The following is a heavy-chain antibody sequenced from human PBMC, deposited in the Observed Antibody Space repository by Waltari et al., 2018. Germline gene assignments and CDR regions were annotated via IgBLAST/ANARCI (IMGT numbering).Heavy chain of an antibody. CDR3: AKGNTAMANYYYYMDV. CDR1: GFTFSSYA. Sequence: EVQLLESGGGLVQPGGSLRLSCAASGFTFSSYAMSWVRQAPGKGLEWVSAISGSGGSTYYADSVKGRFTISRDNSKNTLYLQMNSLRAEDTAVYYCAKGNTAMANYYYYMDVWGKGTTVTVSS. D-gene: IGHD5-18*01. V-gene: IGHV3-23*01. CDR2: ISGSGGST. J-gene: IGHJ6*03.